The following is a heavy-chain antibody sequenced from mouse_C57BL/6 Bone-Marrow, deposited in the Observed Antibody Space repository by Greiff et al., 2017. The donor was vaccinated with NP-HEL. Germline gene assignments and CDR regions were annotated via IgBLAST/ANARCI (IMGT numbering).Heavy chain of an antibody. CDR2: IYPRSGNT. V-gene: IGHV1-81*01. D-gene: IGHD2-3*01. J-gene: IGHJ1*03. Sequence: QVQLQQSGAELARPGASVKLSCKASGYTFTSYGISWVKQRTGQGLEWIGEIYPRSGNTYYNEKFKGKATLTADRSSSTAYMELRSLTSEDSAVYFCARWLLRRYFDVWGTGTTVTVSS. CDR3: ARWLLRRYFDV. CDR1: GYTFTSYG.